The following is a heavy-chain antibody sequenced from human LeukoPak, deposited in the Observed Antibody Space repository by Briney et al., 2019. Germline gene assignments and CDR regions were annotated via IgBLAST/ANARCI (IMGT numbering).Heavy chain of an antibody. V-gene: IGHV3-13*01. CDR3: ARAPQGSSVLDY. Sequence: PGGSLRLSCAASGFTLSSYDMHWVRQATGKGLEWVSVIGTAGDTYYPGSVKGRFTISRENAKNSLYLQMNSLRAGDTAVYYCARAPQGSSVLDYWGQGTLVTVSS. CDR2: IGTAGDT. CDR1: GFTLSSYD. J-gene: IGHJ4*02. D-gene: IGHD6-19*01.